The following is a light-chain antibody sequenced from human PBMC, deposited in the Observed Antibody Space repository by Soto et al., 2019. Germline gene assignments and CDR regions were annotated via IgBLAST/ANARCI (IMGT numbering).Light chain of an antibody. Sequence: QSALTQPASVSGSPGQSITISCTGISNDVGTYNLVSWYQHHPGKAPKLIIYEASKRPSGVPNRFSGSKSGSTASLTISGLHAEDEADYYCCSYGRSVVFGGGTKLTVL. CDR3: CSYGRSVV. CDR2: EAS. V-gene: IGLV2-23*01. J-gene: IGLJ2*01. CDR1: SNDVGTYNL.